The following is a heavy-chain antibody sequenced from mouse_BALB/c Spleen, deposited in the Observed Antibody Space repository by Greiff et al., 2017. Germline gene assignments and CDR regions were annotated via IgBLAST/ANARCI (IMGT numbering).Heavy chain of an antibody. V-gene: IGHV3-2*02. J-gene: IGHJ2*01. CDR3: ARGYGNFYQYYFDY. Sequence: EVKLMESGPGLVKPSQSLSLTCTVTGYSITSDYAWNWIRQFPGNKLEWMGYISYSGSTSYNPSLKSRISITRDTSKIQFFLQLNSVTTEDTATYYCARGYGNFYQYYFDYWGQGTTLTVSS. D-gene: IGHD2-1*01. CDR1: GYSITSDYA. CDR2: ISYSGST.